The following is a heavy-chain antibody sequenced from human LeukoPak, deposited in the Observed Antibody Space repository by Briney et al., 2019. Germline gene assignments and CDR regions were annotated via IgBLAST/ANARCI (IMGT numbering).Heavy chain of an antibody. V-gene: IGHV3-66*02. CDR3: ARGRESTSYYID. J-gene: IGHJ4*02. Sequence: GGSLRLSCAASGFTVSSNYMSWFRQAPGKGLEWVSVIYTGGNTYYADSVKGRFTTSRDNSKNTLYLQMNGLRAEDTAVYYCARGRESTSYYIDWGQGTLVTVSS. D-gene: IGHD2-2*02. CDR2: IYTGGNT. CDR1: GFTVSSNY.